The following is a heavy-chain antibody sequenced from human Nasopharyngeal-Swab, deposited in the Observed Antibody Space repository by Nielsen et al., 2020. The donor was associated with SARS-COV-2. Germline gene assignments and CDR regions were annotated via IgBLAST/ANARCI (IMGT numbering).Heavy chain of an antibody. CDR1: GFTFSAYD. D-gene: IGHD4-17*01. J-gene: IGHJ2*01. Sequence: GESLKISCAASGFTFSAYDMNWVRQAPGKGLEWVSYISSTGSTINYADSVKGRVTISRDNAKNSLYLQMNSLRAEDTAVYYCARGGNLRTVRYFDLWGRGSLVTVSS. CDR2: ISSTGSTI. CDR3: ARGGNLRTVRYFDL. V-gene: IGHV3-48*03.